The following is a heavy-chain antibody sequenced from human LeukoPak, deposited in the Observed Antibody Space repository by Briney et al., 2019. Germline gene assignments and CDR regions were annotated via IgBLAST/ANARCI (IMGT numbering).Heavy chain of an antibody. J-gene: IGHJ4*02. Sequence: PSETLSLTCAVYGGSFSGYYWSWIRQPPGKGLEWIGEINHSGSTNYNPSLKSRVTISVDTSKNQFSLKLSSVTPADTAVYYCARVGSGSFRDWGQGTLVTVSS. V-gene: IGHV4-34*01. CDR3: ARVGSGSFRD. D-gene: IGHD1-26*01. CDR2: INHSGST. CDR1: GGSFSGYY.